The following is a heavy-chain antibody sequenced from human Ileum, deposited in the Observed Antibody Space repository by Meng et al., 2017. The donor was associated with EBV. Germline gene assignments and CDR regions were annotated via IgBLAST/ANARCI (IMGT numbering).Heavy chain of an antibody. CDR2: MSDSGIT. V-gene: IGHV4-4*02. CDR1: GGSISVINW. Sequence: QRQPQESRPGLVNPSATLSLTCAVSGGSISVINWWSWVRQSPEKGLEWIGEMSDSGITHYNPSLKSRVTISADKSNNQFSLKLTSVTSADTAVYFCAKNGEKYFEYWGQGTLVTVSS. CDR3: AKNGEKYFEY. J-gene: IGHJ4*02.